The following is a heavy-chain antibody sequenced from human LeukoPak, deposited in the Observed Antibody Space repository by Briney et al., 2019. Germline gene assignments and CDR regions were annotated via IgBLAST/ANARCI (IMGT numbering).Heavy chain of an antibody. V-gene: IGHV1-2*02. J-gene: IGHJ4*02. CDR2: INPNSGGT. D-gene: IGHD4-17*01. CDR1: GYTFTGYY. Sequence: ASVKVSCKASGYTFTGYYMHWVRQAPGQGLEWMGWINPNSGGTNYAQKFQGRVTMTTDTSTNTAYMELRSLRSDDTAVYYCARDGPDYGDYINFDYWGQGTLVTVSS. CDR3: ARDGPDYGDYINFDY.